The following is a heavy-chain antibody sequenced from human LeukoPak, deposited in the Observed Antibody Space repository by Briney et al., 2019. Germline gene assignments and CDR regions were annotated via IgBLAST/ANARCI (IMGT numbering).Heavy chain of an antibody. CDR3: ARRGSSSAFYYMDV. J-gene: IGHJ6*03. D-gene: IGHD6-6*01. V-gene: IGHV4-4*09. CDR1: GGSISSNH. Sequence: SETLSLTCTVSGGSISSNHWSWVRQPPGKGLEWIGYIYTSGSTNYSPSLKSRVTISLDTSKNQFSLKLSSVTAADTAVYYCARRGSSSAFYYMDVWGKGTTVTVSS. CDR2: IYTSGST.